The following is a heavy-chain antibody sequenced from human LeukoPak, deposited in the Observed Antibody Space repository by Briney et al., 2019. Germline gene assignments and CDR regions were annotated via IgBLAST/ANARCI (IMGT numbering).Heavy chain of an antibody. CDR3: ARGGAWSSGYAFDI. V-gene: IGHV4-59*08. D-gene: IGHD6-25*01. J-gene: IGHJ3*02. Sequence: SETLSLTCTVSGGSISSYYWSWIRQPPGKGLEWIGYIYYSGSTNYNPSLKSRVTISVDTSKNQFSLKLSSVTAADTAVYYCARGGAWSSGYAFDIWGQGTMVTVSS. CDR2: IYYSGST. CDR1: GGSISSYY.